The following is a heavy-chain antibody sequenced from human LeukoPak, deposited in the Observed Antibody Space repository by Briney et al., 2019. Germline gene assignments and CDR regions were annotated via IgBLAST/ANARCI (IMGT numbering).Heavy chain of an antibody. D-gene: IGHD2-2*01. CDR2: IYTSGST. V-gene: IGHV4-4*07. J-gene: IGHJ5*02. Sequence: SETLSLTCTVSGGSISSYYWSWIRQPAGKGLEWIGRIYTSGSTNYNPSLKSRVTMSVDTSKNQFSLKLSSVTAADTAVYYCARGNLVVGPADWFHPWGQGTLVTVSS. CDR1: GGSISSYY. CDR3: ARGNLVVGPADWFHP.